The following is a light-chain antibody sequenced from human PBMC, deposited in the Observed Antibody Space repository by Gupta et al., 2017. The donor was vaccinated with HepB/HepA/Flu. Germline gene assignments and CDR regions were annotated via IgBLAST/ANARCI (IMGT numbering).Light chain of an antibody. Sequence: SALTHSASVSGSPGQSNTISCSATSSDVGCYKYVSWYQQPRGKAPKLMLYDVSKRPSGVANRFSGSKSGNTASLTIAGLQADDEADYYCSSYTSSSTRVFGGGTKLTVL. J-gene: IGLJ2*01. V-gene: IGLV2-14*03. CDR2: DVS. CDR3: SSYTSSSTRV. CDR1: SSDVGCYKY.